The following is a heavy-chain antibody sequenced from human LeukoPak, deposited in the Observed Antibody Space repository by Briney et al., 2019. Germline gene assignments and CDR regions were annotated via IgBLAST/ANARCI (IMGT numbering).Heavy chain of an antibody. CDR2: IYTSGST. CDR3: AREGGYYCSSTSCYGTGYWYFDL. D-gene: IGHD2-2*01. V-gene: IGHV4-4*07. J-gene: IGHJ2*01. Sequence: SETLSLTCTVSGGSISSYYWSWIRQPAGKGLEWIGRIYTSGSTNYNPSLTSRVTMSVDTSKIQFSLKLCSVTAADTAVYYCAREGGYYCSSTSCYGTGYWYFDLWGRGTLVTVSS. CDR1: GGSISSYY.